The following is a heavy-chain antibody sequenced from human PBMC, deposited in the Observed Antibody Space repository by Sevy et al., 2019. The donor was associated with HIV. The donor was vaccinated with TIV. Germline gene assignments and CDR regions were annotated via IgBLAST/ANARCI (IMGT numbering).Heavy chain of an antibody. D-gene: IGHD2-8*02. Sequence: RGSLRLSCAASGFAFYEYSMSWIRQAPGKGLEWVATLSFGCGKINYADSVKGRFTISRVNSKNSFYLQIDNLRVEDTALYYCAREWCSRPHDYWGQGTMVIVSS. V-gene: IGHV3-23*01. CDR2: LSFGCGKI. J-gene: IGHJ4*02. CDR3: AREWCSRPHDY. CDR1: GFAFYEYS.